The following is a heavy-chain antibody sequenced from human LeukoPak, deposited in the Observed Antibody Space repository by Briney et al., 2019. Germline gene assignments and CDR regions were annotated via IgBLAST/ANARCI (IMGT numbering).Heavy chain of an antibody. CDR3: ARDSRSYGYNAFDI. Sequence: AASVKVSCKVSGYTLTELSMHWVRQAPGQGLEWMGGIIPIFGTANYAQKFQGRVTITADESTSTAYMELSSLRSEDTAVYYCARDSRSYGYNAFDIWGQGTMVTVSS. V-gene: IGHV1-69*13. D-gene: IGHD5-18*01. J-gene: IGHJ3*02. CDR1: GYTLTELS. CDR2: IIPIFGTA.